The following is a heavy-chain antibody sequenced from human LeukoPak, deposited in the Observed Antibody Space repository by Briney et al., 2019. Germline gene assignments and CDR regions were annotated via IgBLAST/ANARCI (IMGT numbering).Heavy chain of an antibody. Sequence: GGSLRLSCAASRFSFSRYEMNWVRQAPGKGLEWVSYISRSGSTIHYADSVKGRFTISRDNAKNSLYLQMNSPRAEDTAAYYCAKDGNWARFENWGQGTLVTVSS. V-gene: IGHV3-48*03. D-gene: IGHD7-27*01. CDR1: RFSFSRYE. J-gene: IGHJ4*02. CDR2: ISRSGSTI. CDR3: AKDGNWARFEN.